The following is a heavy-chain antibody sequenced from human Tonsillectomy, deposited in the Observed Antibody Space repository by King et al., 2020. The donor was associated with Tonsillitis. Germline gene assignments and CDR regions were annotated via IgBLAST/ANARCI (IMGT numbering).Heavy chain of an antibody. V-gene: IGHV2-26*01. D-gene: IGHD6-13*01. CDR3: ARARLAAAGTAYYYYAGLDV. CDR1: GFSLSNATMS. J-gene: IGHJ6*02. CDR2: IFSNDEK. Sequence: VTLKESGPVLVKPTETLTLTCTVSGFSLSNATMSVSWIRQPPGKALEWLAHIFSNDEKAYTSSLKSRLTISKDTSRSQVVLIMTNMDPVDTATYYCARARLAAAGTAYYYYAGLDVWGQGPTVSVSS.